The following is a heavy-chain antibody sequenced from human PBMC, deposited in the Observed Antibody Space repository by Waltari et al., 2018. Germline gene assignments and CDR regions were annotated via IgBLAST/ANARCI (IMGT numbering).Heavy chain of an antibody. CDR2: IGYDKIDK. D-gene: IGHD1-26*01. Sequence: VQLLESGGGVVQPGASLRLSCVASGFTFSSYGMHWVRQGPGKGLEWVAFIGYDKIDKYCGGSVKGRFTISRDNSKNMLYVEMNSLRPEDTGPYYSASYTGSPSRPGPPSLWGQGTLVIVSS. CDR3: ASYTGSPSRPGPPSL. V-gene: IGHV3-30*02. CDR1: GFTFSSYG. J-gene: IGHJ4*02.